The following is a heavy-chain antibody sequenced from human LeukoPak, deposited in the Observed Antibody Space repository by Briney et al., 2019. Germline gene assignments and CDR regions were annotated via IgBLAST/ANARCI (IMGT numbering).Heavy chain of an antibody. Sequence: GGSLRLSCAASGFTFSSYSIHWVRQAPGKGLEWVAVISYDGSNKYYADSVKGRFTISRDNAKNSLYLQLSSLTVDDTAVYYCARDPSSYSPWGFDFWGQGTLVTVSS. V-gene: IGHV3-30*03. CDR2: ISYDGSNK. CDR1: GFTFSSYS. D-gene: IGHD2-2*01. CDR3: ARDPSSYSPWGFDF. J-gene: IGHJ4*02.